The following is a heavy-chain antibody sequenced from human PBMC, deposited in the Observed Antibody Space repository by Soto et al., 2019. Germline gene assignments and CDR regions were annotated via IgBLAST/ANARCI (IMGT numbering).Heavy chain of an antibody. Sequence: PSETLSLTCTVSGDSMSRQYWSWIRQSPGQGLEWIGFVFYSGSTSYNPSLKSRVTISIDTSKNQISMELNSVTAADTAVHYCARYSSSYCSPAYCFDFWGKGLRVTVSS. CDR1: GDSMSRQY. CDR3: ARYSSSYCSPAYCFDF. CDR2: VFYSGST. J-gene: IGHJ4*02. V-gene: IGHV4-59*11. D-gene: IGHD2-15*01.